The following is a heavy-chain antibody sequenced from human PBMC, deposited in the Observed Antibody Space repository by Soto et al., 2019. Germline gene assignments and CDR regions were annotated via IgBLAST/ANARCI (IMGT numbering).Heavy chain of an antibody. J-gene: IGHJ4*02. CDR2: INAGNGNT. D-gene: IGHD3-10*01. Sequence: QVQLVQSGAEVKKPGASVKVSCKASGYTFTSYAMHWVRQAPGQRLEWMGWINAGNGNTKYSQKFQGRVTITRDTSASTAYMELSSLRSEDTAVYYCARPGPYYYGSGTSFDYWGQGTLVTVSS. V-gene: IGHV1-3*01. CDR1: GYTFTSYA. CDR3: ARPGPYYYGSGTSFDY.